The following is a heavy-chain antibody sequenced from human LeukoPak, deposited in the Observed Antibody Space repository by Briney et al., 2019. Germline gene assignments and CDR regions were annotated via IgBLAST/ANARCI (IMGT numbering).Heavy chain of an antibody. CDR2: IYYSGST. CDR1: GGSISSYY. CDR3: AGTRSHWFDP. D-gene: IGHD3-10*01. J-gene: IGHJ5*02. V-gene: IGHV4-59*08. Sequence: SETLSLTCTVSGGSISSYYWSWIRQPPGKGLEWIGYIYYSGSTNYNPSLKSRVTISVDTSKNQFSLKLSSVTAADTAVYYCAGTRSHWFDPWGQGTLVTVSS.